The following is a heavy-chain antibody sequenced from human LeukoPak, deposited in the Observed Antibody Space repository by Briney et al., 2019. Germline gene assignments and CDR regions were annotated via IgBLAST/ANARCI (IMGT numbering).Heavy chain of an antibody. V-gene: IGHV3-7*01. CDR1: GFTFSSYW. D-gene: IGHD5-18*01. J-gene: IGHJ4*02. CDR3: ARDQTADTAMAYFDY. Sequence: GGSLRLSCAASGFTFSSYWMSWVRQAPGKGLEWVANIKQDGSEKYYVDSVKGRFTISRDNAKNSLYLQMNSLRAEDTAVYYCARDQTADTAMAYFDYWGQGTLVTVSS. CDR2: IKQDGSEK.